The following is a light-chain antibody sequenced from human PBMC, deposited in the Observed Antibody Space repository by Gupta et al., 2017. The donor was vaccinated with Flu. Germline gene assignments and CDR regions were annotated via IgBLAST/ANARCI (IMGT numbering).Light chain of an antibody. V-gene: IGLV3-21*02. J-gene: IGLJ1*01. CDR2: DNG. Sequence: KIGIGSVHLYRQRPGQAPVAVVHDNGDQSSGIPERFPASKSGNTDTLTIVRVEAEDGDDYYCQVYDYKSDNALYVFGTGTKVTVL. CDR1: KIGIGS. CDR3: QVYDYKSDNALYV.